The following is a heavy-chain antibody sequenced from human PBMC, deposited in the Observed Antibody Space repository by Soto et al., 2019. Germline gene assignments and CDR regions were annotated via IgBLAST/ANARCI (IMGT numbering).Heavy chain of an antibody. CDR1: GGTFSSYT. Sequence: SVKVSCKASGGTFSSYTISWVRQAPGQGLEWMGRIIPILGIANYAQKFQGRVTITADKSTSTAYMELSSLRSEDTAVYYCARAHLNYYDSSGYPTAPFDYWGQGNLVPVSS. V-gene: IGHV1-69*02. D-gene: IGHD3-22*01. CDR3: ARAHLNYYDSSGYPTAPFDY. J-gene: IGHJ4*02. CDR2: IIPILGIA.